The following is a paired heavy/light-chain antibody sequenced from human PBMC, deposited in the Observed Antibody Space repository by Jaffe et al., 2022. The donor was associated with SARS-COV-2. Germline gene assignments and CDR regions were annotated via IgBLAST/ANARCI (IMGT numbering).Light chain of an antibody. Sequence: QSALTQPRSVSGSPGQSVTISCTGTSSDVGGYNYVSWYQQHPGKAPKLMIYDVSKRPSGVPDRFSGSKSGNTASLTISGLQAEDEADYYCCSYAGSYPHVVFGGGTKLTVL. CDR1: SSDVGGYNY. CDR3: CSYAGSYPHVV. J-gene: IGLJ2*01. V-gene: IGLV2-11*01. CDR2: DVS.
Heavy chain of an antibody. V-gene: IGHV3-30*04. J-gene: IGHJ2*01. CDR1: GFTFSSYA. Sequence: QVQLVESGGGVVQPGRSLRLSCAASGFTFSSYAMHWVRQAPGKGLEWVAVISYDGSNKYYADSVKGRFTISRDNSKNTLYLQMNSLRAEDTAVYYCARVGGSGGPKADWYFDLWGRGTLVTVSS. D-gene: IGHD6-25*01. CDR3: ARVGGSGGPKADWYFDL. CDR2: ISYDGSNK.